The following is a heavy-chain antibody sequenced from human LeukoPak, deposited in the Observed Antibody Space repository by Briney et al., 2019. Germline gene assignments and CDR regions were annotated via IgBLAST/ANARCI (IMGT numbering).Heavy chain of an antibody. V-gene: IGHV1-18*01. D-gene: IGHD4-23*01. CDR3: ARGHMTTVVPEAFDI. Sequence: ASVKVSCKASGYTFTSYGISWVRQAPGQGLEWMGWISAYNGNTNYAQKLQGRVTMTTDTSTSTAYMELRSLRSGDTAVYYCARGHMTTVVPEAFDIWGQGTMVTVSS. CDR2: ISAYNGNT. CDR1: GYTFTSYG. J-gene: IGHJ3*02.